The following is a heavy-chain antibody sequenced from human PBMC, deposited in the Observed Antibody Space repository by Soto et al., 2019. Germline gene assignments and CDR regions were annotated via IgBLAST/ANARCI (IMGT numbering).Heavy chain of an antibody. Sequence: LSLTCAVYGGSFSGYYWSWIRQPPGKGLEWIGEINHSGSTNYNPSLKSRVTLSVDTSKNQFSLKLSSVTAADTSVDYCARLNIVATITRYYYYCMDVWGQGTTVTVSS. CDR3: ARLNIVATITRYYYYCMDV. V-gene: IGHV4-34*01. J-gene: IGHJ6*02. D-gene: IGHD5-12*01. CDR2: INHSGST. CDR1: GGSFSGYY.